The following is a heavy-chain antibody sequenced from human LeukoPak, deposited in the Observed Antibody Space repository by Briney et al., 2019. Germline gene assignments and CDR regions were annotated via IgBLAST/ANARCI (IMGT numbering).Heavy chain of an antibody. CDR3: ARDLAGPPQEAFDI. CDR1: GFTFSSYW. Sequence: GGSLRLPCAASGFTFSSYWMNWVRQAPGKGLEWVANIKKDGSERYYVGSVKGRFTISRDNTKESLYLQMNTLRAEDTAVYYCARDLAGPPQEAFDIWGQGTMVTVSS. CDR2: IKKDGSER. V-gene: IGHV3-7*01. J-gene: IGHJ3*02.